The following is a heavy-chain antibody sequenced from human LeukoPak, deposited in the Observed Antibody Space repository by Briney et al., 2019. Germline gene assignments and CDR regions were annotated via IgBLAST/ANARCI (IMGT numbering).Heavy chain of an antibody. V-gene: IGHV3-7*01. CDR3: VRFSFAGPDSDY. D-gene: IGHD3-16*01. CDR2: VNREETGR. Sequence: GGSLRLSCAASGFNFEISWITWVRQAPGKGLEWVTNVNREETGRYYVDSVKGRFTTSRDNARSSLYLQMNSLKTEDTAIYYCVRFSFAGPDSDYWGRGTLVTVSS. CDR1: GFNFEISW. J-gene: IGHJ4*02.